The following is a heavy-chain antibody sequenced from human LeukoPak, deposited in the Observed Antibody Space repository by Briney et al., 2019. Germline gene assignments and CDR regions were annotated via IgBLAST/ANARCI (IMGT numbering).Heavy chain of an antibody. Sequence: SETLSLTCAVYGGSSSGYYWSWIRQPPGKGLEWIGEINHSGSTNYNPSLKSRVTISVDTSKNQFSLKLSSVTAADTAVYYCARGDYGDYDFRSVEREYYYYGMDVWGKGTTVIVSS. CDR3: ARGDYGDYDFRSVEREYYYYGMDV. D-gene: IGHD4-17*01. J-gene: IGHJ6*04. CDR1: GGSSSGYY. V-gene: IGHV4-34*01. CDR2: INHSGST.